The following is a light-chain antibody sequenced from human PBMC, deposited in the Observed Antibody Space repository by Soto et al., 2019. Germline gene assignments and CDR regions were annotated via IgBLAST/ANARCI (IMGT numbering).Light chain of an antibody. CDR2: GAS. Sequence: EIVMTQSPATLSVSPGEGATLSCRASQSVGSNLAWYQQKPGQAPRVLIYGASTRATGIPARFSGSGSGTEVTLTISSLQSEDFAVYHCQPYINWATWTFGQGTKVEIK. CDR1: QSVGSN. CDR3: QPYINWATWT. J-gene: IGKJ1*01. V-gene: IGKV3-15*01.